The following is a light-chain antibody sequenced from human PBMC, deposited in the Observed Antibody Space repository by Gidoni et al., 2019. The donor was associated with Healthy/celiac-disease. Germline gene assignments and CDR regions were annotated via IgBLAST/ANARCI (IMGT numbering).Light chain of an antibody. V-gene: IGKV3D-15*01. Sequence: ELVMPQSPATLSVSPGERATLSCRTSQSVSSNLAWYQQKPGQAPRLLIYGASTRATGIPARCSGSGSGTEVTPTISSLQSEDFAVYYCQQYNNWPPRMYTFGQGTKLEIK. CDR1: QSVSSN. CDR3: QQYNNWPPRMYT. CDR2: GAS. J-gene: IGKJ2*01.